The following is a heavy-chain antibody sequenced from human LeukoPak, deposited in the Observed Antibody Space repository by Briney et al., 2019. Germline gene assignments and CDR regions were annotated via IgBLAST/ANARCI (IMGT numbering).Heavy chain of an antibody. D-gene: IGHD3-10*01. J-gene: IGHJ4*02. V-gene: IGHV4-34*01. CDR1: GGSFSGDY. CDR2: IYHSGST. Sequence: SETLSLTCAVYGGSFSGDYWSWIRQPPGKGLEWIGEIYHSGSTNYNPSLKSRVTISVDTSKNQFSLKLSSVTAADTAVYYCARGRKPNYYGSGSYGYWGQGTPVTVSS. CDR3: ARGRKPNYYGSGSYGY.